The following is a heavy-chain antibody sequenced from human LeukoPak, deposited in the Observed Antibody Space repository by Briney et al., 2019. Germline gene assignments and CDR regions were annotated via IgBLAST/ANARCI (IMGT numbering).Heavy chain of an antibody. J-gene: IGHJ4*02. V-gene: IGHV4-38-2*01. Sequence: SQTLSLTCGVSGYSISSGYYWGWIRQSPGKGLEWIGSIFHSGKTYYNLSLKSRVTISVDTSKNQFSLKLTSVTAADTAVYYCARGDIPDFWGQGALVTVSS. CDR1: GYSISSGYY. CDR2: IFHSGKT. CDR3: ARGDIPDF. D-gene: IGHD2-21*01.